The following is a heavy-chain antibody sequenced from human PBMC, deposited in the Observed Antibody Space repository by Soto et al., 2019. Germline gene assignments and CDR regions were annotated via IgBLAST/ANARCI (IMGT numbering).Heavy chain of an antibody. Sequence: ETLSLTCTVSGGSISGSPYHWGWIRQPPGKGLEWIGSIDDSGKVYYNPSLTGRATLLVDTSKNRFSLNLNSVTVADTAVYYCAIPPPIEVAGPDYWGQGTLVTVSS. V-gene: IGHV4-39*02. J-gene: IGHJ4*02. CDR3: AIPPPIEVAGPDY. CDR1: GGSISGSPYH. CDR2: IDDSGKV. D-gene: IGHD6-19*01.